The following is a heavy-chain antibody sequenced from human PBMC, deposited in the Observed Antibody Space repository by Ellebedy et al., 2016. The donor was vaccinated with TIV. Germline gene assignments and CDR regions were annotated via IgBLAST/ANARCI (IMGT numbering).Heavy chain of an antibody. CDR3: ARGMKDSSGYFYWYFDL. Sequence: MPSETLSLTCTVSGGSISSGDYYWSWIRQHPGKGLEWIGYIYYSGSAYYNPSLKSRVTISLDTSKNQFSLKLRSVTAADMAVYYCARGMKDSSGYFYWYFDLWGRGTLVTVSS. CDR2: IYYSGSA. V-gene: IGHV4-31*03. D-gene: IGHD3-22*01. CDR1: GGSISSGDYY. J-gene: IGHJ2*01.